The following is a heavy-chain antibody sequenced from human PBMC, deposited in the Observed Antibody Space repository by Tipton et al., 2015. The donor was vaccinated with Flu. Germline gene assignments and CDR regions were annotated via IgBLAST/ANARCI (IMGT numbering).Heavy chain of an antibody. Sequence: TLSLTCSAYGGSFSGYYWSWIRQPPGKGLEWIGEISHRGTTNHNPSLKSRVIIFSDTSKNQFFLQLTSVTAADTAMYFCAIVAPWANDAFDVWGQGTLVTVSS. D-gene: IGHD4/OR15-4a*01. CDR2: ISHRGTT. V-gene: IGHV4-34*01. CDR1: GGSFSGYY. CDR3: AIVAPWANDAFDV. J-gene: IGHJ3*01.